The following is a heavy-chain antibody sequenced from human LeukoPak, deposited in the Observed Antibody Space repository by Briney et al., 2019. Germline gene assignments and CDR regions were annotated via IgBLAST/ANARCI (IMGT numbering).Heavy chain of an antibody. Sequence: GKSLRLSCAVSGFTFSNFGMHWVRQAPGKGLEWVAVISYDGNDKYYADSVKGRFTISRDNSKNTLYLQTNSLRAEDTAVYYCATTLSSGWSGFRWYLDPWGRGTLVIVSS. CDR2: ISYDGNDK. D-gene: IGHD6-19*01. V-gene: IGHV3-30*03. CDR3: ATTLSSGWSGFRWYLDP. J-gene: IGHJ2*01. CDR1: GFTFSNFG.